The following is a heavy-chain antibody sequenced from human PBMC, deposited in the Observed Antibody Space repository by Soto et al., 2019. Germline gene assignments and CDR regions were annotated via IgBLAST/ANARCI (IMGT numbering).Heavy chain of an antibody. V-gene: IGHV3-23*01. CDR1: GFTFSSYA. Sequence: GGSLRLSCAASGFTFSSYAMSWVRQAPGKGLEWVSAISGSGGSTYYADSVKGRFTISRDNSKNTLYLQMNSLRAEDTAVYYCAKAKPPPTIDYGDYYYYGMDVWGQGTTVTVSS. J-gene: IGHJ6*01. CDR3: AKAKPPPTIDYGDYYYYGMDV. D-gene: IGHD4-17*01. CDR2: ISGSGGST.